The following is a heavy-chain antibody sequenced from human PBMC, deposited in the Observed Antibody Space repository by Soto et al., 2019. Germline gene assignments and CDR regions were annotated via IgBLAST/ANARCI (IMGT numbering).Heavy chain of an antibody. CDR1: SLTARTDP. V-gene: IGHV3-23*01. Sequence: GGMRISCAGFSLTARTDPMSRVRPAPGKGLEWVSAISGSGGSTYYADSVKGRFTISRDNSKNTLYLQMNSLRAEDTAVYYFFFECYGVHRDLHSFPTRRSFDL. D-gene: IGHD2-21*01. J-gene: IGHJ2*01. CDR3: FFECYGVHRDLHSFPTRRSFDL. CDR2: ISGSGGST.